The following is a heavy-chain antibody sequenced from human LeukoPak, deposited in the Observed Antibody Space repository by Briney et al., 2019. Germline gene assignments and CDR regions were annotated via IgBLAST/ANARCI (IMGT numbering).Heavy chain of an antibody. D-gene: IGHD6-13*01. Sequence: SVKVSCKASGGTFSSYAISWVRQAPGQGLEWMGSIIPILGIANYAQKFQGRVTITADKSTSTAYMELSSLRSEDTAVYYCARDSPSSYSSSFAYYGMDVWGQGTTVTVSS. CDR3: ARDSPSSYSSSFAYYGMDV. CDR2: IIPILGIA. J-gene: IGHJ6*02. CDR1: GGTFSSYA. V-gene: IGHV1-69*04.